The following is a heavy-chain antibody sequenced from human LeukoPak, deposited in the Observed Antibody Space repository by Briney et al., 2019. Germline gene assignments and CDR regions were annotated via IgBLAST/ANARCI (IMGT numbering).Heavy chain of an antibody. CDR2: ISGCGGST. D-gene: IGHD3-22*01. CDR1: GFTFSSYA. V-gene: IGHV3-23*01. CDR3: AKVDTYYYDSSGNFDY. J-gene: IGHJ4*02. Sequence: GGSLRLSCAASGFTFSSYAMSWVRQAPGKGLEWVSAISGCGGSTYYADSVKGRFTISRDNSKNTLYLQMNSLRAEHTAVHYCAKVDTYYYDSSGNFDYWGQGTLVTVSS.